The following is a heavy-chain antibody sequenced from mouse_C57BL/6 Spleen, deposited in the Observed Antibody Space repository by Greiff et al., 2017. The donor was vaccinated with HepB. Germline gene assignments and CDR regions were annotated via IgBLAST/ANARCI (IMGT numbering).Heavy chain of an antibody. CDR1: GFSFNTYA. J-gene: IGHJ1*03. CDR3: VRDGYYVDWYFDV. Sequence: EVKLVESGGGLVQPKGSLKLSCAASGFSFNTYAMNWVRQAPGKGLEWVARIRSKSNNYATYYADSVKDRFNISRDDSESMRYLQMNNLKTEDTAMYYCVRDGYYVDWYFDVWGTGTTVTVSS. V-gene: IGHV10-1*01. CDR2: IRSKSNNYAT. D-gene: IGHD2-3*01.